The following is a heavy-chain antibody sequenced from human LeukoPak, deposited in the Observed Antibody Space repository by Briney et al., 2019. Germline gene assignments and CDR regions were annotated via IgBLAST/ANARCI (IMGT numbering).Heavy chain of an antibody. CDR3: ARGTLHRYSGSRLYYFDY. J-gene: IGHJ4*02. CDR1: GDSISNY. CDR2: IYFSGST. Sequence: TSETLSLTCTVSGDSISNYWSWIRQPPGKGLEWIGYIYFSGSTNYNPSLKSRVTISGDTSKNQFSLKLSSVTAADTAVYFCARGTLHRYSGSRLYYFDYWGQGTPVTVSS. V-gene: IGHV4-59*01. D-gene: IGHD1-26*01.